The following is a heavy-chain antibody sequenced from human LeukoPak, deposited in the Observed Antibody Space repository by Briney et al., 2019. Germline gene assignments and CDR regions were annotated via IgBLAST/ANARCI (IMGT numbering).Heavy chain of an antibody. CDR2: ISGSGGST. CDR1: GFTFSSYA. J-gene: IGHJ4*02. Sequence: GGSLRLSCAASGFTFSSYAMSWVRQAPGKGLEWVSAISGSGGSTYYADSVKGRFTISRDNSKNTLYLQMNSLRAEDMAVYYCAKGGVSSSCSSWGQGTLVTVSS. D-gene: IGHD6-13*01. CDR3: AKGGVSSSCSS. V-gene: IGHV3-23*01.